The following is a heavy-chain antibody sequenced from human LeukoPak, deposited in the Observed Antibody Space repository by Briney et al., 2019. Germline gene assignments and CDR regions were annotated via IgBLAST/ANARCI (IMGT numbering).Heavy chain of an antibody. CDR1: GYTFTGYY. V-gene: IGHV1-2*02. D-gene: IGHD6-13*01. Sequence: ASVKVSCKASGYTFTGYYMHWVRQAPGRGLEWMGWINPNSGGTNYAHKFQGRVTMTRDTSISTAYMELSRLRSDDTAVYYCARGTGYGSPFDYWGQGTLVTVSS. CDR2: INPNSGGT. CDR3: ARGTGYGSPFDY. J-gene: IGHJ4*02.